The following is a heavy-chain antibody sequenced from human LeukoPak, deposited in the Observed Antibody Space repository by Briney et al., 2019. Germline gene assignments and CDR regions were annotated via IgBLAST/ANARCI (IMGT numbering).Heavy chain of an antibody. CDR1: GGSFSGESFSPYY. CDR3: ARGRRGYSSSWFDY. J-gene: IGHJ4*02. CDR2: INHRGST. Sequence: SETLSLTCAVYGGSFSGESFSPYYWSWIRQPPAKGLEWIGEINHRGSTNYNPSLKSRVTISGDTSKNQFSLKLSSVTAADTAFYYCARGRRGYSSSWFDYWGQGTLVTVSS. D-gene: IGHD6-13*01. V-gene: IGHV4-34*01.